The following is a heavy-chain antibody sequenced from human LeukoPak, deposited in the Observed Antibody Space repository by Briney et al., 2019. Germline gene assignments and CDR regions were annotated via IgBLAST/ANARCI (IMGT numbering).Heavy chain of an antibody. D-gene: IGHD3-10*01. Sequence: PSETLSLTCAVYGGSFSGYYWSWIRQPPGKGLEWIGEINHSGSTNYNPSLKSRVTISVDTSKNQFSLKLSSVTAADTAVYYCARGYRARIRSGSYYTFDYWGQGTLVTVSS. CDR3: ARGYRARIRSGSYYTFDY. J-gene: IGHJ4*02. V-gene: IGHV4-34*01. CDR1: GGSFSGYY. CDR2: INHSGST.